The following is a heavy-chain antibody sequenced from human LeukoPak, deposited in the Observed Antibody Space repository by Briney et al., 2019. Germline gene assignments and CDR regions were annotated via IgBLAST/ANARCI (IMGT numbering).Heavy chain of an antibody. CDR3: ARNLVSSWVGAH. Sequence: TGGSLRLSCAASGFTFSSYGMHWVRQAPGKGLEWVAFIRYDGSNKYYADSLKGRFTISRDNAKNSLYLQMNSLRAEDTAVYYCARNLVSSWVGAHWGQGTLVTVSS. CDR1: GFTFSSYG. V-gene: IGHV3-30*02. J-gene: IGHJ4*02. CDR2: IRYDGSNK. D-gene: IGHD3-16*01.